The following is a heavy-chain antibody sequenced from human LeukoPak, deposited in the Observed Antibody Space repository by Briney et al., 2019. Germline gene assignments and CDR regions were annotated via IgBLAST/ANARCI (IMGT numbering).Heavy chain of an antibody. CDR3: ARDISSAYGWFDP. D-gene: IGHD3-10*01. CDR2: IYSGGTT. CDR1: GLTGRSNY. V-gene: IGHV3-66*01. Sequence: PGGSLRLSCAASGLTGRSNYMSWVRQAPGKGLGWVSTIYSGGTTNYADSVKGRFTISRDKSNNTLYLQMNSLRAEDTAVYYCARDISSAYGWFDPWGQGTLVTVSS. J-gene: IGHJ5*02.